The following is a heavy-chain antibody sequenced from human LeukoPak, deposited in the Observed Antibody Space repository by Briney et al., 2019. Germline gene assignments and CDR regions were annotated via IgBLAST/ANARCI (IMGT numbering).Heavy chain of an antibody. Sequence: GGSLRLSCAASGFTFSSYAMHWVRQAPGKGLEWVAVISYDGSNKYYADSVKGRFTISRDNSKNTLYLQMNSLRAEDTAVYYCARSQGRIVVVPAAIRSYMDVWGKGTTVTVSS. CDR3: ARSQGRIVVVPAAIRSYMDV. CDR1: GFTFSSYA. J-gene: IGHJ6*03. CDR2: ISYDGSNK. V-gene: IGHV3-30-3*01. D-gene: IGHD2-2*02.